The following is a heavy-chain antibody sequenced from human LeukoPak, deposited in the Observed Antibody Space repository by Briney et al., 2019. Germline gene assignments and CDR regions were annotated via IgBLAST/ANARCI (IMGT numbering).Heavy chain of an antibody. CDR2: ISASGGTT. V-gene: IGHV3-23*01. CDR1: GVTFSSYA. J-gene: IGHJ4*02. CDR3: AKDLSSGYPYYFDY. D-gene: IGHD3-22*01. Sequence: PGGSLRLSCAASGVTFSSYAMSWVRQAPGKGLEWVSAISASGGTTYYADSVKGRFTISRDNSKNTLYLQMNSLRAEDTAVYYCAKDLSSGYPYYFDYWGQGTLVTVSS.